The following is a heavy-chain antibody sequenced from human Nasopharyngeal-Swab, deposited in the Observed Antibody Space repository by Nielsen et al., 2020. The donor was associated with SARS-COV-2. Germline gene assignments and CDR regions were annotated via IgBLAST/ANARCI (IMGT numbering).Heavy chain of an antibody. CDR2: IYYSGST. D-gene: IGHD6-19*01. CDR1: GGSISSYY. J-gene: IGHJ4*02. V-gene: IGHV4-59*01. CDR3: ARGRAVADS. Sequence: GSLRLSCTVSGGSISSYYWSWIRQPPGKGLEWIGYIYYSGSTNYNPSLKSRVTISVDTSKSQFSLKLSSVTAADTAVYYCARGRAVADSWGQGTLVTVSS.